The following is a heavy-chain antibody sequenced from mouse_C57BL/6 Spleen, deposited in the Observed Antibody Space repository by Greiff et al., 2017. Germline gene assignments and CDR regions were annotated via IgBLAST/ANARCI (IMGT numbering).Heavy chain of an antibody. J-gene: IGHJ1*03. V-gene: IGHV14-2*01. D-gene: IGHD2-1*01. CDR1: GFNIKDYY. CDR3: ARAPVYGKGYCDV. CDR2: IDPEDGET. Sequence: VQLQPSGAELVKPGASVKLSCTASGFNIKDYYMHWVKQRTEQGLAWIGRIDPEDGETIYAPKFQGKATITADTSSNTAYLQLSSLTSEDTAVYYCARAPVYGKGYCDVWGTGTTVTVSS.